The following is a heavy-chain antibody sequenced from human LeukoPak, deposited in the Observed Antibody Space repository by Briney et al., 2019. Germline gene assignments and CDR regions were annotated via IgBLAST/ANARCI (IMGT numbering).Heavy chain of an antibody. Sequence: PSQTLSLTCTVSGGSISSGGYYWSWIRQPAGKGLEWIGRIYTSGSTNYNPSLKSRVTISVDTSKNQFSLKLSSVTAADTAVYYCARDSAPPYYDFWSGYYIDYWGQGTLVTVSS. CDR2: IYTSGST. CDR3: ARDSAPPYYDFWSGYYIDY. CDR1: GGSISSGGYY. V-gene: IGHV4-61*02. D-gene: IGHD3-3*01. J-gene: IGHJ4*02.